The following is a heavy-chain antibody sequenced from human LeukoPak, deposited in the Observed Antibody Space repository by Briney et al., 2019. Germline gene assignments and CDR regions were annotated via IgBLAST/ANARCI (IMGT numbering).Heavy chain of an antibody. J-gene: IGHJ4*02. Sequence: GGSLRLSCAASGFSFNTYAMNWVRQAPGKGLEWVAVISYDGSNKYYADSVKGRFTISRDNSKNTLYLQMNSLRAEDTAVYYCARARDRSSWYGYFDYWGQGTLVTVSS. CDR1: GFSFNTYA. V-gene: IGHV3-30-3*01. CDR2: ISYDGSNK. D-gene: IGHD6-13*01. CDR3: ARARDRSSWYGYFDY.